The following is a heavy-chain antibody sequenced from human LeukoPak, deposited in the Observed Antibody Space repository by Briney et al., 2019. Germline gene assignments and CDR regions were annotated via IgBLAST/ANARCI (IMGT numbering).Heavy chain of an antibody. CDR2: ISGSGGST. CDR1: GFTFSDYW. D-gene: IGHD3-9*01. J-gene: IGHJ4*02. Sequence: GGSLRLSCAGSGFTFSDYWMTWVRQTPGKGLEWVSAISGSGGSTYYADSVEGRFTISRDNSKNTLYLQMNSLRAEDTAVYYCAKDQQYYDILTGYYPDYGGQGTLVTVSS. CDR3: AKDQQYYDILTGYYPDY. V-gene: IGHV3-23*01.